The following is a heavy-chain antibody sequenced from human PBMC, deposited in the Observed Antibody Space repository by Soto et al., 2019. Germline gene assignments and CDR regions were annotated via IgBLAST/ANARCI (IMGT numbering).Heavy chain of an antibody. CDR1: GFTFSSYA. CDR3: AKDRSSSWYGGYYFDY. Sequence: VQLLESGGGLVQPGGSLRLSCAASGFTFSSYAMSWVRQAPGKGLEWVSAISGSGGSTYYADSVKGRFTISRDNSKNTLYLQMNSLRAEDTAVYYCAKDRSSSWYGGYYFDYWGQGTLVTVSS. CDR2: ISGSGGST. V-gene: IGHV3-23*01. J-gene: IGHJ4*02. D-gene: IGHD6-13*01.